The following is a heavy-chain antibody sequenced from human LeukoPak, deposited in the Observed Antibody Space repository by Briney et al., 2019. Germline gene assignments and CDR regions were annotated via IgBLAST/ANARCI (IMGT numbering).Heavy chain of an antibody. V-gene: IGHV4-59*08. CDR1: GGSISSYY. D-gene: IGHD1-26*01. CDR3: ASCIVGATSRFDP. J-gene: IGHJ5*02. CDR2: IYYSGST. Sequence: SETLSLTCTVSGGSISSYYWSWIRQPPGKGLEWIGYIYYSGSTNYNPSLKSRVTISVDTSKNQFSLKLSSVTAADTAVYYCASCIVGATSRFDPWGQGTLVTVSS.